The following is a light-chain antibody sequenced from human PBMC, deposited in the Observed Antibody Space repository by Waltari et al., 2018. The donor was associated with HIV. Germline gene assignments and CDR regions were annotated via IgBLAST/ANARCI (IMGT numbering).Light chain of an antibody. CDR3: AAAWDDSLNGPV. J-gene: IGLJ2*01. CDR1: SPNIGNNA. V-gene: IGLV1-36*01. Sequence: QSVLPQPPSVSEAPRQRVTIPCSGSSPNIGNNAVNWYQQLPGKAPKLLIYYDDLLPSGVSDRFSGSKSGTSASLAISGLQSEDEADYYCAAAWDDSLNGPVFGGGTKLTVL. CDR2: YDD.